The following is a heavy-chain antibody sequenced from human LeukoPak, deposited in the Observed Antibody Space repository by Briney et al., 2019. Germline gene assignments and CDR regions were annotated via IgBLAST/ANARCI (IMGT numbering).Heavy chain of an antibody. Sequence: PSETLSLTCAVYGGSFSGYYWSWIRQPPGKGLEWIGEINHSGSTNYNPSLKSRVTISVDTSKNQFSLKLSSVTAADTAVYYCARGGYSYGPVGFDYWGQGTLVTVSS. CDR2: INHSGST. CDR3: ARGGYSYGPVGFDY. J-gene: IGHJ4*02. V-gene: IGHV4-34*01. CDR1: GGSFSGYY. D-gene: IGHD5-18*01.